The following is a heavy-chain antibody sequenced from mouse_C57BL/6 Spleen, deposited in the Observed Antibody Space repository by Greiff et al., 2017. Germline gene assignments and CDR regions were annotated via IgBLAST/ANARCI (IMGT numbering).Heavy chain of an antibody. CDR3: TRGDYDMDY. J-gene: IGHJ4*01. V-gene: IGHV1-15*01. Sequence: QVQLQQSGAELVRPGASVTLYCKASGYTFTDYEMHWVKQTPVHGLEWIGAIDPETGGTAYNQKFKGKAILTADKSSSTAYMELRSLTSEDSAVYYCTRGDYDMDYWGQGTSVTVSS. CDR1: GYTFTDYE. CDR2: IDPETGGT. D-gene: IGHD2-4*01.